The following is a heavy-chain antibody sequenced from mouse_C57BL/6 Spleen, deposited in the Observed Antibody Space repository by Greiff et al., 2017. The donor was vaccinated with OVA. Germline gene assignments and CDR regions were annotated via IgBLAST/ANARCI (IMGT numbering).Heavy chain of an antibody. CDR2: IYPGNSDT. CDR1: GYTFTSYW. V-gene: IGHV1-5*01. D-gene: IGHD1-1*01. J-gene: IGHJ1*03. Sequence: EVQLQQSGTVLARPGASVKMSCKTSGYTFTSYWMHWVKQRPGQGLEWIGAIYPGNSDTSYNQKFKGKAKLTAVTSASTAYMELSSLTNEDSAVYYCTRGTTVVDWYFVVWGTGTTVTVSS. CDR3: TRGTTVVDWYFVV.